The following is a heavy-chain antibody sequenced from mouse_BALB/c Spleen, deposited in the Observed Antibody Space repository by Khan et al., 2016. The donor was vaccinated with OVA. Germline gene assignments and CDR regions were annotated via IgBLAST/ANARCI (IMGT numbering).Heavy chain of an antibody. J-gene: IGHJ1*01. CDR1: GYSITSDYA. D-gene: IGHD2-12*01. V-gene: IGHV3-2*02. CDR3: SRYLVYDGRGYVDV. CDR2: ISYSNST. Sequence: VQLKESGPGLVKPSQSLSLTCTVTGYSITSDYAWNWIRQFPGNKLEWMGYISYSNSTNYNPSLKSRISITRAPSKNQFFLQLNSVTTEDTATYYCSRYLVYDGRGYVDVWGAGTTVTVSA.